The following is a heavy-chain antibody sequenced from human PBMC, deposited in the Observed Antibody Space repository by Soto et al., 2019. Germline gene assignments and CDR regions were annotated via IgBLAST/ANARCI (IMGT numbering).Heavy chain of an antibody. J-gene: IGHJ4*02. CDR1: GYSFTTYW. Sequence: EVQLVESGGDLVQPGGSLRLSCAASGYSFTTYWISWVRQAPGKGLEWVANVNQDGSEKYYGDSVKGRFTISRDNAKNSVYLHMNSLVVEDTAVYYCSRARDYSSHWGQGTLVTVSS. CDR2: VNQDGSEK. D-gene: IGHD4-4*01. CDR3: SRARDYSSH. V-gene: IGHV3-7*01.